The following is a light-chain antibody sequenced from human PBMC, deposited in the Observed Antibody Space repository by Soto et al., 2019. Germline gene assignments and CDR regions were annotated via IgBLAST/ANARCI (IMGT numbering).Light chain of an antibody. CDR1: SSNIGNNS. CDR3: GTGERSLSAVV. J-gene: IGLJ2*01. CDR2: DNN. Sequence: QSVLTQPPSVSAAPGQKVTISGSGSSSNIGNNSVSWYQQLPGTDPKLLIYDNNKRPSGIPDRFSGSKSGTSATLGITGLQTGDEADYYCGTGERSLSAVVFGGGTKLTVL. V-gene: IGLV1-51*01.